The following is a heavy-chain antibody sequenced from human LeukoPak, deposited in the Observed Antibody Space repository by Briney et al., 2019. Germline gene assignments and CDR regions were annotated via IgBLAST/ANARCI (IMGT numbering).Heavy chain of an antibody. CDR3: ARDSTWFAFDI. CDR1: GGSISSYY. J-gene: IGHJ3*02. V-gene: IGHV4-59*01. CDR2: IYYSGST. Sequence: PSETLSLTCTVSGGSISSYYWSWIRQPPGKGLEWIGYIYYSGSTNYNPSLKSRVTISVDTSKNQFSLKLNSVTAADTAVYYCARDSTWFAFDIWGQGTMVTVSS. D-gene: IGHD3-22*01.